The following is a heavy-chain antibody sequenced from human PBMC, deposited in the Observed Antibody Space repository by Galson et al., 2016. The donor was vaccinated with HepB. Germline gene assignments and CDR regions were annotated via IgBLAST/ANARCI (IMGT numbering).Heavy chain of an antibody. D-gene: IGHD3-10*01. V-gene: IGHV3-23*01. Sequence: SLRLSCAASGLIFSRYGVAWVRQAPGKGLEWVSIISADGGSTHYADSLKGRFTISRDNAKNTLYLQMNRLRAEDTAVYYCTRDYYGSLDHWGQGTLVTVSS. CDR1: GLIFSRYG. CDR3: TRDYYGSLDH. J-gene: IGHJ4*02. CDR2: ISADGGST.